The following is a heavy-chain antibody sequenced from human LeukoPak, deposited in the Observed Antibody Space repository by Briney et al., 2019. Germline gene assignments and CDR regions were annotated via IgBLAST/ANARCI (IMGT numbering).Heavy chain of an antibody. Sequence: SETLSLTCSVSGASISSGRNYWGWIRQAPGKGLEWITSIYSSGNTQYNPSLQSRVSVSVDTSKNQVSVRLSSLTAADTGVYYCARHLSGTAMAHYFDHWGQGTVVTVSS. J-gene: IGHJ4*02. CDR2: IYSSGNT. CDR3: ARHLSGTAMAHYFDH. D-gene: IGHD5-18*01. V-gene: IGHV4-39*01. CDR1: GASISSGRNY.